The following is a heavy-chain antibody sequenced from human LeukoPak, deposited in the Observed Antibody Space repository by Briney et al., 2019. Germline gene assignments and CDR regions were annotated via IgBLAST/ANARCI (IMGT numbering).Heavy chain of an antibody. CDR3: TTKTLRLGELSFQIDY. J-gene: IGHJ4*02. V-gene: IGHV3-73*01. D-gene: IGHD3-16*02. CDR1: GFTFSGYA. Sequence: GGSLRLSCAASGFTFSGYAMHWVRQASGKGLEWVGRIRSKASSYATAYAASVKGRFTISREDSKNTAYRQMNSLKTADTAVYYCTTKTLRLGELSFQIDYWGQGTLVTVSS. CDR2: IRSKASSYAT.